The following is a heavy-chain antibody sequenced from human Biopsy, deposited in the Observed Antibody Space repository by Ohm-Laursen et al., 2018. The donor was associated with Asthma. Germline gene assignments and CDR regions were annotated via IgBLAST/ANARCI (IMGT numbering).Heavy chain of an antibody. CDR3: TREGVAGTHIED. J-gene: IGHJ4*02. CDR1: RFTYE. V-gene: IGHV3-30-3*01. Sequence: SLRLSCTASRFTYEMHWVRQAPGKGLEWVAVISYDGSSIYYADSVKGRFTISRDNSKNTLSLQMNSLTAEDTAVYYCTREGVAGTHIEDWGQGTLVTVSS. D-gene: IGHD6-19*01. CDR2: ISYDGSSI.